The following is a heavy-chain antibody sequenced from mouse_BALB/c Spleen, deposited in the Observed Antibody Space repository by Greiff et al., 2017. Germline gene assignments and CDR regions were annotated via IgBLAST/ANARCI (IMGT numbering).Heavy chain of an antibody. Sequence: QVQLQQSGAELVRPGSSVKISCKASGYAFSSYWMNWVKQRPGQGLEWIGQIYPGDGDTNYNGKFKGKATLTADKSSSTAYMQLSSLTSEDSAVYFCAREEYYGSWGQWTLVTVSA. CDR1: GYAFSSYW. D-gene: IGHD1-1*01. V-gene: IGHV1-80*01. J-gene: IGHJ3*01. CDR2: IYPGDGDT. CDR3: AREEYYGS.